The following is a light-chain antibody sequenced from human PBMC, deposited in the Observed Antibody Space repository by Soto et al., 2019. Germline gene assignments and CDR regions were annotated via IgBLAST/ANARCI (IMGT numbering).Light chain of an antibody. Sequence: DSQMTQSPSSLSASVGDRVTITCRAGQSISSYLNWYQQKPGKAPKLLIYAASSLQSGVPSRFSGSGSGTDFTLTISSLQPEDFATYYCQQSYSTVTFGGGTKVDIK. CDR2: AAS. CDR1: QSISSY. V-gene: IGKV1-39*01. J-gene: IGKJ4*01. CDR3: QQSYSTVT.